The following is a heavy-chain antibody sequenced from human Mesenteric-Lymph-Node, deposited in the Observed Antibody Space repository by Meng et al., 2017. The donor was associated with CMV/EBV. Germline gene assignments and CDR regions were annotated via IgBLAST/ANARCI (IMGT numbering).Heavy chain of an antibody. J-gene: IGHJ4*02. V-gene: IGHV3-23*01. CDR2: ISGSGGST. CDR3: VKHIGYYYGSGSYFDY. Sequence: FTFRNFAMSWVRQAPGKGLEWVSVISGSGGSTYYADSVKGRFTISRDNTKNRMYLQMNSLRAEDTALYYCVKHIGYYYGSGSYFDYWGQGTLVTVSS. CDR1: FTFRNFA. D-gene: IGHD3-10*01.